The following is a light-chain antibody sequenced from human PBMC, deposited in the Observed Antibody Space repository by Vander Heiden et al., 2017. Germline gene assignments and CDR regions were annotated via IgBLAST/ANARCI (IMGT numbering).Light chain of an antibody. CDR3: QQTYSAPRT. Sequence: IQMTQSPSSPSASVGDRVTIPCRASQSINTYLNWYQQKPGKAPKLLIYAASTLQSGVPSRFSGSASGTDFTLTISSLQPEDFATYYCQQTYSAPRTFAQGTKVEF. CDR2: AAS. J-gene: IGKJ1*01. CDR1: QSINTY. V-gene: IGKV1-39*01.